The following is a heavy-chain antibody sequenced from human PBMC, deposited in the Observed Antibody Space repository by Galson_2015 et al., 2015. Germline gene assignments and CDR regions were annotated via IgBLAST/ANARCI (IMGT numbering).Heavy chain of an antibody. V-gene: IGHV1-69*13. CDR1: GGTFSSYA. J-gene: IGHJ5*02. CDR3: ARDQGIVVVPAAMNWFDP. D-gene: IGHD2-2*01. CDR2: IIPIFGTA. Sequence: SVKVSCKASGGTFSSYAISWVRQAPGQGLEWMGGIIPIFGTANYAQKFQGRVTITADESTSTAYMELSSLRSEDTAVYYCARDQGIVVVPAAMNWFDPWGQGTLVTV.